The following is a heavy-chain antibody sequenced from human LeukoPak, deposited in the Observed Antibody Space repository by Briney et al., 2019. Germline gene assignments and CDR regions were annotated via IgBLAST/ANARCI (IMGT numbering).Heavy chain of an antibody. Sequence: GASVKVSCKASGGTFSSYAISWVRQAPGQGLEWMGRIIPILGIANYAQKFQGRVTITADKSTSTAYMELSSLRSEDTAVYYCARDLPPPYCSSTSCYHYYYYGMDVWGQGTTVTVSS. CDR1: GGTFSSYA. V-gene: IGHV1-69*04. CDR3: ARDLPPPYCSSTSCYHYYYYGMDV. J-gene: IGHJ6*02. CDR2: IIPILGIA. D-gene: IGHD2-2*01.